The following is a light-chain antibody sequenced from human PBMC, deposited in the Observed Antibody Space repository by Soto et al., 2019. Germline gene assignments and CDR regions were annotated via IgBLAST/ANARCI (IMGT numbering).Light chain of an antibody. CDR1: QSVSSSY. CDR2: AAS. V-gene: IGKV3-20*01. CDR3: QQYGSSRT. J-gene: IGKJ1*01. Sequence: PGETVTLSCMASQSVSSSYLTWYQQKPGQAPRLLIYAASSRATGIPDRFSGGGSGTDFTLTISRLEPEDFAVYYCQQYGSSRTFGQGTKVDI.